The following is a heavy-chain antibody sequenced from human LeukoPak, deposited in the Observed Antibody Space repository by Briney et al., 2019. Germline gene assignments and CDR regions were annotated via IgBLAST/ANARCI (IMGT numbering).Heavy chain of an antibody. CDR2: ISYSGST. D-gene: IGHD2-15*01. V-gene: IGHV4-61*05. J-gene: IGHJ2*01. CDR1: GGSISSSTYY. Sequence: SETLSLTCTVSGGSISSSTYYWSWIRQPPGKGLEWIGYISYSGSTNYNPSLKSRVTISLDTSKNQFSLKLNSVTAADTAVYYCATSTPLPRGSINYWYFDLWGHGTLVTVSS. CDR3: ATSTPLPRGSINYWYFDL.